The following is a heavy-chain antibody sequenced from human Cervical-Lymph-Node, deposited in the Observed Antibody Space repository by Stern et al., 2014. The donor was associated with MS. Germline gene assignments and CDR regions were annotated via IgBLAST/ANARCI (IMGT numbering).Heavy chain of an antibody. CDR3: AVRYCSGGRCYSVPDV. V-gene: IGHV1-46*02. J-gene: IGHJ6*02. CDR2: INPSGAT. D-gene: IGHD2-15*01. Sequence: VQLVQSGSEVKKPGASVKVSCKASEYTHNNYLIHWVRQAPGQRPDWMGVINPSGATNYAQKVQDRVTMTTDASTSTFYRELSRLRSEDTAVYYCAVRYCSGGRCYSVPDVWGQGTTVIVSS. CDR1: EYTHNNYL.